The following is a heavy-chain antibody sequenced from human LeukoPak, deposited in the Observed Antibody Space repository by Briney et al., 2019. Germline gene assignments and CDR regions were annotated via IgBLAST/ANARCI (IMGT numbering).Heavy chain of an antibody. D-gene: IGHD2-15*01. V-gene: IGHV4-34*01. CDR3: ARHCPGSRGVDY. J-gene: IGHJ4*02. CDR1: GGSFSGYY. Sequence: SETLSLTCTVYGGSFSGYYWIWIRQPPGKGLEWIGEINHSGSTKYNPSLKSRVTISIDTSKNQFSLELSSVTAADTAVYYCARHCPGSRGVDYWGQGTLVTVSS. CDR2: INHSGST.